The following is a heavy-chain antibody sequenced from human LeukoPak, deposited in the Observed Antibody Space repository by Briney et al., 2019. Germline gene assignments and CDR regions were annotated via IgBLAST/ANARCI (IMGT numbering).Heavy chain of an antibody. J-gene: IGHJ4*02. V-gene: IGHV1-69*05. D-gene: IGHD5-18*01. CDR1: GGTFSSYA. CDR3: ARDRGYSYGYLDY. CDR2: IIPIFGTA. Sequence: SVKVSCKAFGGTFSSYAISWVRQAPGQGLEWMGGIIPIFGTANYAQKFQGRVTITTDESTSTAYMELSSLRSEDTAVYYCARDRGYSYGYLDYWGQGTLVTVSS.